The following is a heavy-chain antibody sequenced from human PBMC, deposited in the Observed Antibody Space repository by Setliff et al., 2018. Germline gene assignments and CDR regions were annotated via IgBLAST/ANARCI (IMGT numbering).Heavy chain of an antibody. J-gene: IGHJ4*02. CDR3: ARDVGYTYGLGF. Sequence: PGGSLRLSCTASGFTFTSAVMTWFRQAPGKGLEWVSAVTAFGGTTYDADSVKGRFTTSRDNSKNSMFLQMNSLKTEDTAVYYCARDVGYTYGLGFWGQGTLVTVSS. CDR1: GFTFTSAV. D-gene: IGHD5-18*01. V-gene: IGHV3-23*01. CDR2: VTAFGGTT.